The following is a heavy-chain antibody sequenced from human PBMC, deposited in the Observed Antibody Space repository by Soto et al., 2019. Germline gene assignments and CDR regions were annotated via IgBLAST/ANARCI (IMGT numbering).Heavy chain of an antibody. V-gene: IGHV3-30-3*01. Sequence: PGGSLRLSCAASGFTFSSYAMHWVRQAPGKGLEWVAVISYDGSNKYYADSVKGRFTISRDNSKNTLYLQMNSLRAEDTAVYYCARGSIQLWENEGQLDFPGQVNLVTVSS. CDR3: ARGSIQLWENEGQLDF. CDR2: ISYDGSNK. J-gene: IGHJ4*02. CDR1: GFTFSSYA. D-gene: IGHD5-18*01.